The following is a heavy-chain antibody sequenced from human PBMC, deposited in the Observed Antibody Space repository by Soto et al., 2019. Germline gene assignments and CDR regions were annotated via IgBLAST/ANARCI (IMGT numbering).Heavy chain of an antibody. J-gene: IGHJ4*02. CDR1: GDSVSSNSDA. CDR3: ARDKGYIVGANMFEY. Sequence: PSQTVSLTGAISGDSVSSNSDAWNWIRQSPSRGLEWLGRTYYRSKWYNDYAVSVKSRITINPDTSKNQFSLQLNYVTPEDTAVYYCARDKGYIVGANMFEYWGQGTLVTVPQ. D-gene: IGHD1-26*01. V-gene: IGHV6-1*01. CDR2: TYYRSKWYN.